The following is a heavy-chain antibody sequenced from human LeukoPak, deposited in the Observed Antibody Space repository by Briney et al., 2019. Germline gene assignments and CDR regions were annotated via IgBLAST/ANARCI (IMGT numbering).Heavy chain of an antibody. J-gene: IGHJ4*02. V-gene: IGHV3-74*01. CDR3: ARGGPLRTFDY. CDR2: INGDGSSA. Sequence: GGSLRLSCAASRFTFSSYWMHWVRQAPGKGLVWVSHINGDGSSASYADSVKGRFTISRDNAKNTLYLQMNSLRAEDTAVYYCARGGPLRTFDYWGQGTLVTVSS. CDR1: RFTFSSYW.